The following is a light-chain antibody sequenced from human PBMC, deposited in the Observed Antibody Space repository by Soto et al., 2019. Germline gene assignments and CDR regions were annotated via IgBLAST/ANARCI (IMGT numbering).Light chain of an antibody. Sequence: EMVMTQSPATLSVSPGERAARSWRASQSVSSNLAWYQQKPGQAPRLLIYGASTRATGIPDRFTGSGSGTDFTLTIDRLEPEDFAVYYCQQYGTSHITFGQGTRLEIK. CDR3: QQYGTSHIT. V-gene: IGKV3-20*01. CDR2: GAS. CDR1: QSVSSN. J-gene: IGKJ5*01.